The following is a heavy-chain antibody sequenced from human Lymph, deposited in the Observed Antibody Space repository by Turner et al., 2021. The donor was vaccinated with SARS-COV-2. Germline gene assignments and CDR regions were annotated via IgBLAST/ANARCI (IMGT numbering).Heavy chain of an antibody. Sequence: QVQLVESGGGVVQPGRSLRLSCAASGFTFSSYGMHWVRQAPGKGLECVAVIWYDGSNKYYADSVKGRFTISRDNSKNTLYLQMNSLRAEDTAVYYCAREGAYGGNSGGFDYWGQGTLVTVSS. V-gene: IGHV3-33*01. CDR3: AREGAYGGNSGGFDY. D-gene: IGHD4-17*01. CDR1: GFTFSSYG. CDR2: IWYDGSNK. J-gene: IGHJ4*02.